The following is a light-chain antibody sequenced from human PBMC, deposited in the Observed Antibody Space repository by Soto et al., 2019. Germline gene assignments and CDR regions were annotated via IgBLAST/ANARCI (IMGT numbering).Light chain of an antibody. J-gene: IGKJ2*02. CDR1: QSISTY. V-gene: IGKV1-39*01. Sequence: DIQMTQSPSSLSASVGDRVTITCRASQSISTYLNWYQQKVGKAPKLLIYAASSLQRGGPSRFSGSGSGTDFTLTISSLQPEDFATYYCQQRYSTPRTFGQGTKLEIK. CDR3: QQRYSTPRT. CDR2: AAS.